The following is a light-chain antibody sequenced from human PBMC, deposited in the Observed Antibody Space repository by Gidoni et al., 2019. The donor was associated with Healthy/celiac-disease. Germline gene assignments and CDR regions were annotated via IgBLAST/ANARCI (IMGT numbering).Light chain of an antibody. CDR1: QSVSSY. V-gene: IGKV3-11*01. Sequence: EIVLTQSPATLSLSPGERATLSCRASQSVSSYLAWYQQKPGQAPRLLIYDASNRATGIPARFSGSGSGTDFTLAISSLGPEDFAVYYCQQRSNWTLTFGGGTKVEI. CDR3: QQRSNWTLT. CDR2: DAS. J-gene: IGKJ4*01.